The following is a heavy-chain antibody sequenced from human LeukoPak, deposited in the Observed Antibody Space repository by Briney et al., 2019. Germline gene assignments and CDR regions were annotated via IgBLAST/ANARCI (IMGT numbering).Heavy chain of an antibody. J-gene: IGHJ4*02. CDR2: ISAYNGNT. CDR3: ARDQTGILTGYYGY. D-gene: IGHD3-9*01. CDR1: GYTFTSYG. Sequence: ASVKVSCKASGYTFTSYGISWVRQAPGQGLEWMGWISAYNGNTNYAQKLQGRVTMTTDTSTSTAYMELRSLRSDDTAVYYCARDQTGILTGYYGYWGQGTLVTISS. V-gene: IGHV1-18*01.